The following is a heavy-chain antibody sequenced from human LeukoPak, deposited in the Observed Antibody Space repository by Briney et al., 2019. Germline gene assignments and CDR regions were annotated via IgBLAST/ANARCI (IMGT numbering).Heavy chain of an antibody. V-gene: IGHV4-34*01. D-gene: IGHD3-10*01. CDR3: ARRRITMVRGVIGGKWFDP. CDR2: INHSGST. J-gene: IGHJ5*02. CDR1: GGSFSGYY. Sequence: SETLSLTCAVYGGSFSGYYWSWIRQPPGKGLEWIGEINHSGSTNYNPSLKSRGTISVDTSKNQFSLKLSSVTAADTAVYYCARRRITMVRGVIGGKWFDPWGQGTLVTVSS.